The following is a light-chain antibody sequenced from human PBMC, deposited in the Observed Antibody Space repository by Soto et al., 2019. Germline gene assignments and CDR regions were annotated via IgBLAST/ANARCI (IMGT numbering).Light chain of an antibody. CDR3: QVWDSSTDHPV. CDR1: NIRTKS. Sequence: SYELTQPPSVSVAPGQTAIITCGGNNIRTKSVHWYQQKPGQAPVLVVYDDSGRPSGIPERFSGSNSGNTATLTISRVEAADEADYYCQVWDSSTDHPVFGGGTKLTVL. J-gene: IGLJ2*01. CDR2: DDS. V-gene: IGLV3-21*02.